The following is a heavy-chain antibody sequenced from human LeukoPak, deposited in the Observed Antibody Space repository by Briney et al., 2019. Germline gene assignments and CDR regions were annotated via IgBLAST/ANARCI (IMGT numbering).Heavy chain of an antibody. J-gene: IGHJ4*02. V-gene: IGHV4-59*01. CDR3: ASGYCSGGSCYWEYFDY. Sequence: KASETLSLICTVSGGSISSYYWSWIRQPPGKGLEWIGYIYYSGSTNYNPSLKSRVTISVDTSKNQFSLKLSSVTAADTAVYYCASGYCSGGSCYWEYFDYWGQGTLVTVSS. CDR2: IYYSGST. D-gene: IGHD2-15*01. CDR1: GGSISSYY.